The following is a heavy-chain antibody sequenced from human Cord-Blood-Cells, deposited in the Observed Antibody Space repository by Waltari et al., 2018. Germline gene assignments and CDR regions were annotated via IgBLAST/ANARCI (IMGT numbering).Heavy chain of an antibody. J-gene: IGHJ6*02. CDR3: ARGFRWGNYYDSSGYSYGMDV. CDR2: INHSGRT. CDR1: GGSFSGYY. Sequence: QVQLQQWGAGLLKPSETLSLTCAVYGGSFSGYYWSWIRQPPGKGLEWIGEINHSGRTNYNPYHKSRVTISVDTSKNQFSLKLSSVTAADTAVYYCARGFRWGNYYDSSGYSYGMDVWGQGTTVTVSS. V-gene: IGHV4-34*01. D-gene: IGHD3-22*01.